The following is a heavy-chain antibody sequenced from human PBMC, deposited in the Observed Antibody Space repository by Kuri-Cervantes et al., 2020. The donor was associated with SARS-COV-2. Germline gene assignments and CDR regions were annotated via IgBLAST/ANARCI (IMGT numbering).Heavy chain of an antibody. CDR3: AKDVINGGQWLVGGFDY. CDR2: ISGSGGST. V-gene: IGHV3-23*01. Sequence: GESLKISCAASGFTFSSYATSWVRQAPGKGLEWVSAISGSGGSTYYADSVKGRFTISRDNSKNTLYLQMNSLRAEDTAVYYCAKDVINGGQWLVGGFDYWGQGTLVTVSS. D-gene: IGHD6-19*01. CDR1: GFTFSSYA. J-gene: IGHJ4*02.